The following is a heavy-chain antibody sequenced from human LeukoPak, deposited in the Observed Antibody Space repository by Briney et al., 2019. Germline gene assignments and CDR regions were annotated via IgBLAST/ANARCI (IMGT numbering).Heavy chain of an antibody. J-gene: IGHJ3*02. CDR3: ATVSMVRGPFDI. D-gene: IGHD3-10*01. CDR1: GYTFTGYY. V-gene: IGHV1-2*02. Sequence: ASVKVSCKASGYTFTGYYIHWVRQAPGQGLEWMGWINPNSGGTNYAQKFQGRVTMTEDTSTDTAYMELSSLRSEDTAVYYCATVSMVRGPFDIWGQGTMVTVSS. CDR2: INPNSGGT.